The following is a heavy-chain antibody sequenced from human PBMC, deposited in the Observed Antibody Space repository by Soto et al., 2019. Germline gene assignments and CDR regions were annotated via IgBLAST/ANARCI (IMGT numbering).Heavy chain of an antibody. Sequence: SETLSLTCTVSGDSINNNNYYCSWIRQTPGKGLEWIGHIYDSGSTYSNPSLTSRLVISVDTSKNQFSLKLSSVTAADTAIYYYASGLAWDKEESSGQGTLDTVSS. J-gene: IGHJ5*02. CDR3: ASGLAWDKEES. V-gene: IGHV4-30-4*01. D-gene: IGHD1-26*01. CDR1: GDSINNNNYY. CDR2: IYDSGST.